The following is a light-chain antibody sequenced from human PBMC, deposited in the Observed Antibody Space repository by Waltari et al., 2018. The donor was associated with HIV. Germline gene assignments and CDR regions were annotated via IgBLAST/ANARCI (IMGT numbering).Light chain of an antibody. V-gene: IGLV2-23*01. Sequence: QSALPQPASVSGSPGQSLPLSCTGTSSDVESYNPVSWYQQHPGKAPKLMIYEGSKRPSGVSNRFSGSKSGNTASLTISGLQAEDEADYYCCSYAGSSTLVFGGGTKLTVL. CDR2: EGS. CDR1: SSDVESYNP. CDR3: CSYAGSSTLV. J-gene: IGLJ2*01.